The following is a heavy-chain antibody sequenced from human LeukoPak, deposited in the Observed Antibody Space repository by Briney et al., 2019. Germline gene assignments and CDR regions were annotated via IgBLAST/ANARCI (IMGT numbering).Heavy chain of an antibody. CDR3: ARGRSSPLPLDY. CDR2: ISYGGSNK. Sequence: GGSLRLSCAASGFTFSSYAMHWVRQAPGKGLGWVAVISYGGSNKYYADSVKGRFTISRDNSKNTLYLQMNSLRAEDTAVYYCARGRSSPLPLDYWGQGTLVTVSS. V-gene: IGHV3-30-3*01. CDR1: GFTFSSYA. D-gene: IGHD6-13*01. J-gene: IGHJ4*02.